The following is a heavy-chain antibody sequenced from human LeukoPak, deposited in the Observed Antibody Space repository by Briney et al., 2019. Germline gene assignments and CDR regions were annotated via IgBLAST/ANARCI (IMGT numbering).Heavy chain of an antibody. V-gene: IGHV4-39*07. D-gene: IGHD3-10*01. CDR1: GGSMTNNTFY. Sequence: SETLSLTCTVSGGSMTNNTFYWGWIRQPPGKGLEWIGSIYHAGPTYYNPSLKSRVTISVDTSKNQFSLKLSSVTAADTAVYYCARVLIWFGQLQNWFDPWGPGTLVTVSS. CDR2: IYHAGPT. J-gene: IGHJ5*02. CDR3: ARVLIWFGQLQNWFDP.